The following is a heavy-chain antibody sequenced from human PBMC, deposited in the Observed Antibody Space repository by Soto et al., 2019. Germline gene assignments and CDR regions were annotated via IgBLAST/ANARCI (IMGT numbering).Heavy chain of an antibody. V-gene: IGHV3-33*01. J-gene: IGHJ4*02. CDR2: IWYDGSNK. CDR3: ARAKPSAIPKGYQLLYGYFDY. CDR1: GFTFSSYG. D-gene: IGHD2-2*02. Sequence: QVQLVESGGGVVQPGRSLRLACAASGFTFSSYGMHWVRQAPGKGLEWVAFIWYDGSNKYYADSVKGRFTISRDDSKNTLYLKMNSLRAEDTAVYYCARAKPSAIPKGYQLLYGYFDYWGQGTLVTVSS.